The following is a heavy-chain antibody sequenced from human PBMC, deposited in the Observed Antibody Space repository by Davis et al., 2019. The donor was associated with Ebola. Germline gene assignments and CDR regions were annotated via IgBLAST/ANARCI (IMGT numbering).Heavy chain of an antibody. CDR1: GFTFTSSA. Sequence: AASVKVSCKASGFTFTSSAMQWVRQARGQRLEWIGWIVVGSGNTNYAQKFQERVTITRDMSTSTAYMELSSLRSEDTAVYYCAAEAHYYYYYGMDVWGQGTTVTVSS. D-gene: IGHD6-6*01. J-gene: IGHJ6*02. CDR2: IVVGSGNT. V-gene: IGHV1-58*02. CDR3: AAEAHYYYYYGMDV.